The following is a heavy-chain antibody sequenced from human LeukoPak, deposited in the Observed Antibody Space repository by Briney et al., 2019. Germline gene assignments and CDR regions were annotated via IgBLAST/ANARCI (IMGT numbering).Heavy chain of an antibody. Sequence: GGSLRLSCAASGFIFSSYSMNWVRQAPGKGLEWVAYISTSSSIIYYSDSAKGRFTISRDNAKNSLYLQMNSLRAEDTAFYYCAKDYWYSGAFPQPVISWGQGTLVTVSS. V-gene: IGHV3-48*01. CDR3: AKDYWYSGAFPQPVIS. CDR2: ISTSSSII. CDR1: GFIFSSYS. D-gene: IGHD1-26*01. J-gene: IGHJ5*02.